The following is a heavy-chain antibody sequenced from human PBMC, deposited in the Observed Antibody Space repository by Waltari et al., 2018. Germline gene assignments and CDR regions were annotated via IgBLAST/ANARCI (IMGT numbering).Heavy chain of an antibody. Sequence: QVQLVQSGAEVKKPGSSVKVSCKASGGTFSSYAISWVRQAPGLGLEWMGGIIPIFGTANYAQKFQGRVTITADESTSTAYMELSNLGSEDTAVYYCAGAGGNYYFDYWGQGTLVTVSS. V-gene: IGHV1-69*12. CDR1: GGTFSSYA. D-gene: IGHD3-16*01. CDR2: IIPIFGTA. CDR3: AGAGGNYYFDY. J-gene: IGHJ4*02.